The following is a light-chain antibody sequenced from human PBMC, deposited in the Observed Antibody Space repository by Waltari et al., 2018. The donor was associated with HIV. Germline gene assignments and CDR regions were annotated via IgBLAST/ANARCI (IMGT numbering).Light chain of an antibody. J-gene: IGLJ2*01. V-gene: IGLV2-23*01. CDR3: CSYATSNTLI. Sequence: QSALTQPASVSGSPGQSNTISCTGTSSGVGSYNLVSWYQQLPGKAPKLMIYEGSKRPSGVSNRFSGSKSGNTASLTISGLQAEDEADYYCCSYATSNTLIFGGGTKLTVL. CDR1: SSGVGSYNL. CDR2: EGS.